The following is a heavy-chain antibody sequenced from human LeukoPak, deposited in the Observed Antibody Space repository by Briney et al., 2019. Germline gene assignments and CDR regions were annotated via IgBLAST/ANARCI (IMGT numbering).Heavy chain of an antibody. J-gene: IGHJ6*03. D-gene: IGHD3-3*01. Sequence: SETLSLTCTVSGGSIISYYWSWIRQPPGKGLEWIGYIYYSGSTNYNPSLKSRVTISVDTSKNQFSLKLNSVTAADTAVYYCARAPYYDFWSGDYYYYYYYMDVWAKGTTVTVSS. V-gene: IGHV4-59*12. CDR3: ARAPYYDFWSGDYYYYYYYMDV. CDR2: IYYSGST. CDR1: GGSIISYY.